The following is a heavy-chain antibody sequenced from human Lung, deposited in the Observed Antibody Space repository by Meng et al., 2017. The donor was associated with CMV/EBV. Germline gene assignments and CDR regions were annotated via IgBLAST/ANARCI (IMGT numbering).Heavy chain of an antibody. D-gene: IGHD6-13*01. CDR2: ISYDGSNK. J-gene: IGHJ6*04. CDR1: GFTFSSYA. V-gene: IGHV3-30-3*01. CDR3: ARDSRGSWYYSHGDYYYGMDV. Sequence: GGSLRLXCAASGFTFSSYAMHWVRQAPGKGLEWVAVISYDGSNKYYADSVKGRFTISRDNSKNTLYLQMNSLRAEDTAVYYCARDSRGSWYYSHGDYYYGMDVWXKGTXVTVSS.